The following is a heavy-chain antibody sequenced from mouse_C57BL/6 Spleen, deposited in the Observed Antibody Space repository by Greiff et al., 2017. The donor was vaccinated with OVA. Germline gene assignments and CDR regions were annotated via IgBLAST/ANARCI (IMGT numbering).Heavy chain of an antibody. V-gene: IGHV1-52*01. CDR3: ARPYYGSSYYYAMDY. CDR1: GYTFTSYW. D-gene: IGHD1-1*01. CDR2: IDPSDSET. J-gene: IGHJ4*01. Sequence: VQLQQSGAELVRPGSSVKLSCKASGYTFTSYWMHWVKQRPIQGLEWIGNIDPSDSETHYNQKFKDKATLTVDKSSSTAYMQLSSLTSEDSAVYYCARPYYGSSYYYAMDYWGQGTSVTVSS.